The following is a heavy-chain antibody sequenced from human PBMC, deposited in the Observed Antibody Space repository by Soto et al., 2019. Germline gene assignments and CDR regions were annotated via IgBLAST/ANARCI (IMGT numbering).Heavy chain of an antibody. D-gene: IGHD4-17*01. CDR1: GGTFSSYA. V-gene: IGHV1-69*13. Sequence: SVKVSCKASGGTFSSYAISWVRQAPGQGLEWMGGIIPIFGTANYAQKFQGRVTITADESTSTAYMEPSSLRSEDTAVYYRARQNDYHYFDYWGQGTLVTVSS. CDR3: ARQNDYHYFDY. CDR2: IIPIFGTA. J-gene: IGHJ4*02.